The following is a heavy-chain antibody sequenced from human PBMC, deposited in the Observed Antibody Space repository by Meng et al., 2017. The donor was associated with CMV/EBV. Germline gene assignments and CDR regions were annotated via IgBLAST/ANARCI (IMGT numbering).Heavy chain of an antibody. J-gene: IGHJ6*02. D-gene: IGHD6-13*01. CDR3: ARDKGRIAAAGTGMEGYYYGMDV. CDR1: GYTFTSYG. CDR2: ISAYNGNT. Sequence: ASVKVSCKASGYTFTSYGISWVRQAPGQGLEWMGWISAYNGNTNYAQKLQGRVTMTTDTSTSTAYMELRSLRPDDTAVYYCARDKGRIAAAGTGMEGYYYGMDVWGQGTTVTVSS. V-gene: IGHV1-18*01.